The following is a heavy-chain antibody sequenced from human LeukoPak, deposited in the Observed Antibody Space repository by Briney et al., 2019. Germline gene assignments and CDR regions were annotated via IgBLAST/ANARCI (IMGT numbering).Heavy chain of an antibody. CDR2: IYSADST. CDR3: ARDSPCYYDSSGYWPCPLDY. D-gene: IGHD3-22*01. Sequence: GGSLRLSCAVSGFTVSNNYMSWTRQAPGKGLEWVSVIYSADSTFYADSVRGRFTTSRDNFKNTLYLQMNSLRAEDTAVYYCARDSPCYYDSSGYWPCPLDYWGQGTLVTVSS. V-gene: IGHV3-53*01. CDR1: GFTVSNNY. J-gene: IGHJ4*02.